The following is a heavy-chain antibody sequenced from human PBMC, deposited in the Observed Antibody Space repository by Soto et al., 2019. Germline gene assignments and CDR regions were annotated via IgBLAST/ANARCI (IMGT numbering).Heavy chain of an antibody. CDR3: ARERIAGAAAKDYYCYGMDV. D-gene: IGHD6-13*01. Sequence: EVQLVESGGGLVQPGGSLRLSCAASGFTFSSYWMHWVRQAPGKGLVWVSRINSDGSSTSAADSVKGRFTISRDHAKNTLYLQMNSLRAEVTAVYYCARERIAGAAAKDYYCYGMDVWGQGTTVTVFS. J-gene: IGHJ6*02. V-gene: IGHV3-74*01. CDR1: GFTFSSYW. CDR2: INSDGSST.